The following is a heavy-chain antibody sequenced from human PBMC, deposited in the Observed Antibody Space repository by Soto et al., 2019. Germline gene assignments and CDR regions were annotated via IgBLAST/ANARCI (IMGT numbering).Heavy chain of an antibody. Sequence: EVQLLESGGDLVQPGESLRLSCVASGFTFDKYAMSWVRQTPEKGLELVAGISAAATITHYADSVRGRFTISRDNSRNTQSLHMSNLRADDTAIYYCAKDPNGNYVGGFEMWGQGTTVIVSS. D-gene: IGHD1-7*01. V-gene: IGHV3-23*01. CDR3: AKDPNGNYVGGFEM. CDR2: ISAAATIT. CDR1: GFTFDKYA. J-gene: IGHJ3*02.